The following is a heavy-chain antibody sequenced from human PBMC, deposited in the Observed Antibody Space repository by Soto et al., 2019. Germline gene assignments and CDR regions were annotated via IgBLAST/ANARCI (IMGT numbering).Heavy chain of an antibody. CDR1: GGSFSGYY. CDR2: INHSGST. D-gene: IGHD4-17*01. J-gene: IGHJ6*02. Sequence: SETLSLTCAVYGGSFSGYYWSWIRQPPGKGLEWIGEINHSGSTNYNPSLKSRVTISVDTSKNQFSLKLSSVTAADTAVYYCARVGELTTVTAYGMDVWGQGTTVTVSS. V-gene: IGHV4-34*01. CDR3: ARVGELTTVTAYGMDV.